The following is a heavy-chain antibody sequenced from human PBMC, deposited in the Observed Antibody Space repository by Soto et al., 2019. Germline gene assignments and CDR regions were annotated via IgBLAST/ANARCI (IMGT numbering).Heavy chain of an antibody. Sequence: ASVKVSCKAYGGTFSSYAISWVRQAPGQGLEWMGGIIPILGIANYAQKFQGRVTITADKSTSTAYMELSSLRSEATAVYSCARSYYYDSSGYYYFDFWGQRTLVPVSS. V-gene: IGHV1-69*10. D-gene: IGHD3-22*01. CDR1: GGTFSSYA. J-gene: IGHJ4*02. CDR2: IIPILGIA. CDR3: ARSYYYDSSGYYYFDF.